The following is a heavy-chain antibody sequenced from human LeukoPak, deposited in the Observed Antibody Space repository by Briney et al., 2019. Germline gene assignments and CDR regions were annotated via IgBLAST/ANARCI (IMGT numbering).Heavy chain of an antibody. V-gene: IGHV3-74*01. D-gene: IGHD6-19*01. Sequence: PGGSLRLSCATSGFTFISYWMHWVRQAPGKGLEWVSNVNSDASTIHYADSVKGRFTVSRDNAKNMLYLQMNSLRVEDTAVYYCARDNSGFDYWGQGTLVAVSS. CDR1: GFTFISYW. J-gene: IGHJ4*02. CDR2: VNSDASTI. CDR3: ARDNSGFDY.